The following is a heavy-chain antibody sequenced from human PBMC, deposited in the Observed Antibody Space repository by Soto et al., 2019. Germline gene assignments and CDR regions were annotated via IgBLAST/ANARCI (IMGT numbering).Heavy chain of an antibody. CDR1: GFTFSMYS. CDR3: ARDHLILPAHDFFYGSDV. Sequence: DVKLVESGGGLVQPGDSLRLSCAVSGFTFSMYSMSWVRQSPGKGLEWVAKIPQDGVDGHYADSVKGRFTISRDNGKNSLYLQRNNLRAEDTGVYYCARDHLILPAHDFFYGSDVWGRGATVTVSS. CDR2: IPQDGVDG. V-gene: IGHV3-7*03. D-gene: IGHD2-21*02. J-gene: IGHJ6*02.